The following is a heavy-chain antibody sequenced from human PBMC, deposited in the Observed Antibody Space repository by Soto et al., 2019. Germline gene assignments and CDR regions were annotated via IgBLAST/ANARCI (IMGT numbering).Heavy chain of an antibody. Sequence: EVQLVESGGGLVQPGGSLRLSCAASGFTVSSNYMSWVRQAPGKGLEWVSVIYRGGSTYYADSVKGRFTISRDNSKNTMYLQMTRLRAEETAVSYCARDGGVVVPAAHDAFDIWGQGTMVTVS. D-gene: IGHD2-2*01. V-gene: IGHV3-66*01. J-gene: IGHJ3*02. CDR2: IYRGGST. CDR3: ARDGGVVVPAAHDAFDI. CDR1: GFTVSSNY.